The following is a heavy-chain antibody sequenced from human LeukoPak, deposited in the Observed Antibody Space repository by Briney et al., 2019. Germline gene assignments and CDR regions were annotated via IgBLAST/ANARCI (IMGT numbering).Heavy chain of an antibody. Sequence: ASVKVSCRASGYTFIAHYIHWVRQAPGQGLEWMGWIDPNSGGTNYAQKFLGSVTMTGDTSINTAFMELSRLRSDDTAIYYCARGRGTTMVRGVITNYFDLWGRGSLVTVSS. D-gene: IGHD3-10*01. J-gene: IGHJ2*01. CDR2: IDPNSGGT. V-gene: IGHV1-2*02. CDR1: GYTFIAHY. CDR3: ARGRGTTMVRGVITNYFDL.